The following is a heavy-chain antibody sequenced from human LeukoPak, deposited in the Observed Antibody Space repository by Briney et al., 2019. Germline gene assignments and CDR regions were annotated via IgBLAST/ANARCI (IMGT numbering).Heavy chain of an antibody. CDR3: ARRSSVVSSLYY. V-gene: IGHV1-2*02. Sequence: ASVKVSCKASGYTFTDFFSHWVRQAPGQGLEWVGWIDPNSGDTNYAQKFQGRVTMTRDTSINTAYMDLTRLRSDDTAVYFCARRSSVVSSLYYWGQGTLVTVSS. J-gene: IGHJ4*02. CDR2: IDPNSGDT. D-gene: IGHD3-16*02. CDR1: GYTFTDFF.